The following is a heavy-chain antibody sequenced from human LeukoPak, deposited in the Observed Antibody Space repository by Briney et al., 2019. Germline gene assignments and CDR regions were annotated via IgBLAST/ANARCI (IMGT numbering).Heavy chain of an antibody. CDR2: IYYSGST. Sequence: SETLSLTCTVSGGSISSSSYYWGWIRQPPGKGLEWIGSIYYSGSTYYNPSLKSRVTISVDTSKNQFSLKLSSVTAADTAVYYCARHRNYYDSSCYHDYWGQGTLVTVSS. CDR1: GGSISSSSYY. J-gene: IGHJ4*02. D-gene: IGHD3-22*01. CDR3: ARHRNYYDSSCYHDY. V-gene: IGHV4-39*01.